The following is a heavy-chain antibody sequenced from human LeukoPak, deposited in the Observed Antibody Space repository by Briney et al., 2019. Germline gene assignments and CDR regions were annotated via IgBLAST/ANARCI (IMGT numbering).Heavy chain of an antibody. CDR1: GGSISSYY. CDR3: ARLVVPAARAYYYYYYMDV. J-gene: IGHJ6*03. V-gene: IGHV4-59*08. D-gene: IGHD2-2*01. CDR2: IYYSGST. Sequence: KPSETLSLTCTVSGGSISSYYWSWIRQPPGKGLEWIGYIYYSGSTNYNPSLKSRVTISVDTSKNQFSLKLSSVTAADTAVYYCARLVVPAARAYYYYYYMDVWGKGTTVTVSS.